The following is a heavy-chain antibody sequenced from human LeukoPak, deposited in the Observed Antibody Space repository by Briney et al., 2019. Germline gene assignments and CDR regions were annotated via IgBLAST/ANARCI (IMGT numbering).Heavy chain of an antibody. J-gene: IGHJ6*02. V-gene: IGHV4-34*01. CDR2: INHSGST. CDR1: GGSFSGYY. Sequence: SETLSLTCAVYGGSFSGYYWSWIRQSPGKGLEWIGEINHSGSTNYNPSLKSRVTISVDTSKNQFSLKLSSVTAADTAVYYCARDPKHIVVVPAAKSAYYYYGMDVWGQGTTVTVSS. D-gene: IGHD2-2*01. CDR3: ARDPKHIVVVPAAKSAYYYYGMDV.